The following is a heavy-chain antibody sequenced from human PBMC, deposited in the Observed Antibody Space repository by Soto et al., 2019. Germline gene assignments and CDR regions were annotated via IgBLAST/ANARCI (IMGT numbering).Heavy chain of an antibody. V-gene: IGHV3-30*18. CDR2: ISYDGSNK. CDR3: AKDSGSYYPVFDY. Sequence: GGSLRLSCAASGFTFSSYGMHWVRQAPGKGLEWVAVISYDGSNKYYADSVKGRFTISRDNSKNTLYLQMNSLRAEDTAVYYCAKDSGSYYPVFDYWGQGTLVTVSS. D-gene: IGHD1-26*01. J-gene: IGHJ4*02. CDR1: GFTFSSYG.